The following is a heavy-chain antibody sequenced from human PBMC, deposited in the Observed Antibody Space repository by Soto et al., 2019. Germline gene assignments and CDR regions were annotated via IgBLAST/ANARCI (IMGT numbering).Heavy chain of an antibody. J-gene: IGHJ4*02. CDR3: ARGTTSYYGKLDY. V-gene: IGHV4-34*01. CDR2: INHSGST. Sequence: SETLSLTCAVYGGSFSGYYWSWIRQPPGKGLEWIGEINHSGSTNYNPSLKSRVTISVDTSKNQFSLKLSSVTAADTAVYYCARGTTSYYGKLDYWGQGTLVTVSS. D-gene: IGHD4-17*01. CDR1: GGSFSGYY.